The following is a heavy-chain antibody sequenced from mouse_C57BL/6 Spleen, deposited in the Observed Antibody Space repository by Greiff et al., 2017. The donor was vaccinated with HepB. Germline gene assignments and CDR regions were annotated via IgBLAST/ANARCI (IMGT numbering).Heavy chain of an antibody. Sequence: QVQLQQPGAELVKPGASVKMSCKASGYTFTSYWITWVKQRPGQGLEWIGDIYPGSGSTNYNEKFKSKATLTVDTSSSTAYMQLSSLTSEDSAVYYCARSGNYGGDWFACWGQGALVTVSA. CDR3: ARSGNYGGDWFAC. J-gene: IGHJ3*01. CDR1: GYTFTSYW. V-gene: IGHV1-55*01. D-gene: IGHD2-1*01. CDR2: IYPGSGST.